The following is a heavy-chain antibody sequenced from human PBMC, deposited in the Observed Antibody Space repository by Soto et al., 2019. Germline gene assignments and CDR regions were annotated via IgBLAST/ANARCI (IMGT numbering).Heavy chain of an antibody. CDR2: ISAYNGNT. V-gene: IGHV1-18*04. Sequence: QVQLVQSGAEVKKPGASVKVSCKASGYTLTSYGISWVRQAPGQGLEWMGWISAYNGNTNYAQKLQGRVTMTTDTSTSTAYMELRSLGSDDTAVYYCARDNGMVRGVIKPHFDYWGQGTLVTVSS. J-gene: IGHJ4*02. CDR1: GYTLTSYG. CDR3: ARDNGMVRGVIKPHFDY. D-gene: IGHD3-10*01.